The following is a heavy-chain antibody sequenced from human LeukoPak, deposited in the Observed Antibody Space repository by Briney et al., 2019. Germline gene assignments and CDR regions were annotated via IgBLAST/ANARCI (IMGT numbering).Heavy chain of an antibody. CDR3: ARSGQQLVRIEWYFDL. V-gene: IGHV4-59*01. CDR1: GGSISSYY. J-gene: IGHJ2*01. D-gene: IGHD6-13*01. Sequence: SETLSLTCTVSGGSISSYYWSWIRQPPGKGLEWIGYIYYSGSTNYNPSLKSRVTISVDTSKNQFSLKLSSVTAADTAVYYCARSGQQLVRIEWYFDLWGRGTLVTLSS. CDR2: IYYSGST.